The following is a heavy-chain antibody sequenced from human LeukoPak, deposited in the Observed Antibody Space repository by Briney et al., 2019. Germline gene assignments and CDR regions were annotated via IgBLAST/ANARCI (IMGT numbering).Heavy chain of an antibody. CDR3: ARVGGSGYYYDSSGYFGGFDY. Sequence: GGSLRLSCAGSGFGLGSYNMYWIRQAPGKGLEWVTLISFNGNDKKYADSVKGRFTVSRDNSRNTVFLQMNSLRPEDTGLYYCARVGGSGYYYDSSGYFGGFDYWGQGTLVTVSS. CDR1: GFGLGSYN. V-gene: IGHV3-30*04. D-gene: IGHD3-22*01. J-gene: IGHJ4*02. CDR2: ISFNGNDK.